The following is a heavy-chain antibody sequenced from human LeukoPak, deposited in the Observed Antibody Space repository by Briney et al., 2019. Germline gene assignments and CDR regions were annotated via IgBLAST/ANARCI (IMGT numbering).Heavy chain of an antibody. CDR2: IYYSGST. CDR1: GGSISSYY. V-gene: IGHV4-59*01. D-gene: IGHD6-13*01. CDR3: ARGATGYSSSWYEDWFDP. Sequence: PSETLSPTCTVSGGSISSYYWCWIRQPPGKGLEWIGYIYYSGSTNYNPSLKSRVTISVDTSKNQFSLKLSSVTAADTAVYYCARGATGYSSSWYEDWFDPWGQGTLFTVSS. J-gene: IGHJ5*02.